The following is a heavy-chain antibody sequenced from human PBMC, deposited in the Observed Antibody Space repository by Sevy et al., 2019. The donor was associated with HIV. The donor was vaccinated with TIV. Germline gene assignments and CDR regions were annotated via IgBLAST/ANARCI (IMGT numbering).Heavy chain of an antibody. CDR2: ISGSGGST. D-gene: IGHD3-10*01. J-gene: IGHJ4*02. CDR3: AKDVNYYGSGSYFDY. CDR1: GFTFSSYA. V-gene: IGHV3-23*01. Sequence: GGSLRLSCAASGFTFSSYAMSWVRQAPGKGLEWVSAISGSGGSTYYADSVKGRFTISRDNSKNTLYLQMNSLRAEDTAVYYCAKDVNYYGSGSYFDYWGQGTLVTVSS.